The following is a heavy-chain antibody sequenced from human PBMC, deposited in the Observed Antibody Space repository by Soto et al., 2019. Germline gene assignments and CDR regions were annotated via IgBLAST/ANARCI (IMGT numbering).Heavy chain of an antibody. CDR1: GYTFTSYA. CDR2: INAGNGNT. CDR3: ARQIVAGGYSYGSPSYFDY. Sequence: GASVKVSCKASGYTFTSYAMHWVRQAPGQRLEWMGWINAGNGNTKYSQKFQGRVTITRDTSASTAYMELSSLRSEDTAVYYCARQIVAGGYSYGSPSYFDYWGQGTLVTVSS. V-gene: IGHV1-3*01. J-gene: IGHJ4*02. D-gene: IGHD5-18*01.